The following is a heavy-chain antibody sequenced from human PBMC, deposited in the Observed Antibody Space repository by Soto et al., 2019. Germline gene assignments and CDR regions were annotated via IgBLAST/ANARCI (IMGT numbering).Heavy chain of an antibody. J-gene: IGHJ5*02. CDR3: ARDRSGLRVPVDP. CDR2: ISSSSSYI. D-gene: IGHD3-3*01. Sequence: GGSLRLSCAASGFTFSSYSMNWVRQAPGKGLEWVSSISSSSSYIYYADSVKGRFTISRDNAKNSLYLQMNSLRAEDTAVYYCARDRSGLRVPVDPWGQGTLVTVSS. CDR1: GFTFSSYS. V-gene: IGHV3-21*01.